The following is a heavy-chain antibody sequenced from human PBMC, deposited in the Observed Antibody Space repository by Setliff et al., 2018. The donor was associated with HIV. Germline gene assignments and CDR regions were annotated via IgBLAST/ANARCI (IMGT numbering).Heavy chain of an antibody. Sequence: SETLSLTCTVSGGSLSRTSYYWGWLRQPPGKGLEWLGTIYFTGSAYYNPSLKSRVTMSLDSSRKQFSLRLISVTAADTAVYYCARGPSGRAPAPARAPHYYGLDLWGPGTTVTVSS. J-gene: IGHJ6*01. CDR1: GGSLSRTSYY. CDR3: ARGPSGRAPAPARAPHYYGLDL. D-gene: IGHD2-2*01. CDR2: IYFTGSA. V-gene: IGHV4-39*02.